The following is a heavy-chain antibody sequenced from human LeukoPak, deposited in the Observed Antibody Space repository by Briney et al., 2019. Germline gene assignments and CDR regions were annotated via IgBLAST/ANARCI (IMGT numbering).Heavy chain of an antibody. Sequence: GASVKVSCKASGYTFTSYGISWVRQAPGQGLEWMGRINPNSGGTNYAQKFQGRVTMTRDTPISTAYMELSRLRSDDTAVYYCARAGYSSSWVDYWGQGTLVTVSS. V-gene: IGHV1-2*06. CDR2: INPNSGGT. J-gene: IGHJ4*02. D-gene: IGHD6-13*01. CDR3: ARAGYSSSWVDY. CDR1: GYTFTSYG.